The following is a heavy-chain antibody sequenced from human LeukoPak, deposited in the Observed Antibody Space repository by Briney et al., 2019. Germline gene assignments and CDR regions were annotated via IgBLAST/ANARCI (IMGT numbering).Heavy chain of an antibody. V-gene: IGHV4-59*08. Sequence: SETLSLTCTVSGGSISSYYWNWIRRPPGKGLEWIGYIYDSGRTNYNPSLKSRVTISVDTSKNQFSLKLTSVTAADTAVYYCARTFHYYGSGNTYFDPWGQGTLITVSS. CDR1: GGSISSYY. CDR2: IYDSGRT. CDR3: ARTFHYYGSGNTYFDP. D-gene: IGHD3-10*01. J-gene: IGHJ5*02.